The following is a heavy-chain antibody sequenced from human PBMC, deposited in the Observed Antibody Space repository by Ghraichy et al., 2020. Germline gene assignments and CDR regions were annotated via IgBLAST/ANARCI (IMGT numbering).Heavy chain of an antibody. D-gene: IGHD3-10*01. J-gene: IGHJ5*02. Sequence: SETLSLTCAVSGGSISSGGYSWSWIRQPPGKGLEWIGYIYHSGSTYYNPSLKSRVTISVDRSKNQFSLKLSSVTAADTAVYYCASSSMVRGVRPTNWFDPWGQGTLVTVSS. V-gene: IGHV4-30-2*01. CDR3: ASSSMVRGVRPTNWFDP. CDR2: IYHSGST. CDR1: GGSISSGGYS.